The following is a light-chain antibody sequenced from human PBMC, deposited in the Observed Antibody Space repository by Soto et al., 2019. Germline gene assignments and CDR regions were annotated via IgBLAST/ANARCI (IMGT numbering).Light chain of an antibody. J-gene: IGKJ1*01. V-gene: IGKV3-15*01. CDR1: QTISNN. CDR3: QQYKTWLWT. CDR2: GAS. Sequence: TQSPATLSLSPGARATLYGRASQTISNNLAWYEQIPGRAPRLLIFGASPRATGVPARFSGGGSGTLFTLTISSLQSEDFGVYSCQQYKTWLWTFGQETKVDIK.